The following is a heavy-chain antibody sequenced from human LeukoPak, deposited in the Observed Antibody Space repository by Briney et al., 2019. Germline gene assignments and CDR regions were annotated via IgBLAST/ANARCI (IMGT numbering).Heavy chain of an antibody. CDR1: GYTFTSYY. CDR2: INPSGGST. J-gene: IGHJ4*02. V-gene: IGHV1-46*01. D-gene: IGHD2-2*01. Sequence: ASVTVSCKASGYTFTSYYMHWVRQAPGQGLEWMGIINPSGGSTSYAQKFQGRVTMTRDTSTSTVYMELSSLRSEDTAVYYCARASRDYYFDYWGQGTLVTVSS. CDR3: ARASRDYYFDY.